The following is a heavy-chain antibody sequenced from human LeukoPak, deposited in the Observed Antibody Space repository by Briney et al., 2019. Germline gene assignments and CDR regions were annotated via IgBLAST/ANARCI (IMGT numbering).Heavy chain of an antibody. CDR2: IYYSGST. D-gene: IGHD6-13*01. CDR3: ARAPRSSFYNWFDP. J-gene: IGHJ5*02. V-gene: IGHV4-59*11. Sequence: TSETLSLTCTVSGGSISSHYWSWIRQPPGKGLEWIGHIYYSGSTNYNPSLKSRVTISVDTSKNQFSLKLSSVTAADTAVYYCARAPRSSFYNWFDPWGQGTLVTVSS. CDR1: GGSISSHY.